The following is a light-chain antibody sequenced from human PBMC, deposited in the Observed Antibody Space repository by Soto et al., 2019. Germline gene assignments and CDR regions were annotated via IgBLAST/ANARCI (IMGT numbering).Light chain of an antibody. V-gene: IGLV2-14*01. CDR3: SSYTRSSPPR. CDR1: SSDVGGYNY. CDR2: DVS. J-gene: IGLJ1*01. Sequence: QSVLTQPASVSGSPGQSITISCTGTSSDVGGYNYVSWYQQHPGKAPKLMIYDVSNRPSGVSNRFSGSKSGNTASLTISGLQAEDEADYYCSSYTRSSPPRFGTGTKVTVL.